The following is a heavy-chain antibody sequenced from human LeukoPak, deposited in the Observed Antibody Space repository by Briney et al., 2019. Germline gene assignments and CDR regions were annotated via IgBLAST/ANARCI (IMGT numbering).Heavy chain of an antibody. CDR2: ISYDGSNK. CDR3: ASDIVVVVAANRTTYFDY. CDR1: GFTFSSYA. V-gene: IGHV3-30-3*01. Sequence: PGGSLRLSCAASGFTFSSYATHWVRQAPGKGLEWVAVISYDGSNKYYADSVKGRFTISRDNSKNTLYLQMNSLRAEDTAVYYCASDIVVVVAANRTTYFDYWGQGTLVTVSS. J-gene: IGHJ4*02. D-gene: IGHD2-15*01.